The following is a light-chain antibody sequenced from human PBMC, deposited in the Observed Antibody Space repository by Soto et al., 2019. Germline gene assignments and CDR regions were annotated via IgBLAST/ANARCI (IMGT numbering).Light chain of an antibody. CDR1: SSDVGGYNH. Sequence: QSALTQPPSASGSPGQSVTIPCTGTSSDVGGYNHVSWYQQHPGKAPKLMTYEVSERPSGVPDRFSGSKSGNTASLTVSGLQADDEADYYCGSYAGRGKGVFGGGTKLTVL. CDR3: GSYAGRGKGV. J-gene: IGLJ3*02. V-gene: IGLV2-8*01. CDR2: EVS.